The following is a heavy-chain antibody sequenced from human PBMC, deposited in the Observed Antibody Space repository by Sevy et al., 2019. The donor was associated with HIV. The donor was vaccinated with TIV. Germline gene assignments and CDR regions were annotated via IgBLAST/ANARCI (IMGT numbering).Heavy chain of an antibody. V-gene: IGHV3-30*04. Sequence: GGSLRLSCAASGFTFSSYAMHWVRQAPGKGLEWVAVISYDGSNKYYADSVKGRFTISRDNSKNTLYLQMNSLRAEDTAVYYCARGLSSPGPGYFDLWGRGTLVTVSS. J-gene: IGHJ2*01. CDR1: GFTFSSYA. D-gene: IGHD2-8*02. CDR3: ARGLSSPGPGYFDL. CDR2: ISYDGSNK.